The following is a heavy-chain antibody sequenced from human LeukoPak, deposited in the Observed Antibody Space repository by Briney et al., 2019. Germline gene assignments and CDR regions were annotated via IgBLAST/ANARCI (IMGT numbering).Heavy chain of an antibody. CDR1: GVTFSRFV. V-gene: IGHV1-69*13. CDR2: IIPYFGTS. CDR3: TRDGGDYGASGSYPDY. Sequence: ASVKVSCKASGVTFSRFVVSWVRQAPGQGLEWMGQIIPYFGTSNYAQNFQGRVTLTADEATNTAYMELNRLRSDDTAVYYCTRDGGDYGASGSYPDYWGQGTLVTVSS. D-gene: IGHD3-10*01. J-gene: IGHJ4*02.